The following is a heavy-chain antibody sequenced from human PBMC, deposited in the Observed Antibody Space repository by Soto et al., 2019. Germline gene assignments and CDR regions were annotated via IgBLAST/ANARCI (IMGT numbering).Heavy chain of an antibody. CDR1: GGSIRSSSW. CDR3: ARASSFRGDFVI. V-gene: IGHV4-4*02. Sequence: QVQLQESGPGLVKPSGTLSLNCAVSGGSIRSSSWWTWLRQSPGKGLEWIGEIYHAGSPNYNPSFQSRVTISADTSKNFFSLRLTSVTAADTAIYYCARASSFRGDFVIWGQGTAVTVSS. J-gene: IGHJ3*02. D-gene: IGHD3-10*01. CDR2: IYHAGSP.